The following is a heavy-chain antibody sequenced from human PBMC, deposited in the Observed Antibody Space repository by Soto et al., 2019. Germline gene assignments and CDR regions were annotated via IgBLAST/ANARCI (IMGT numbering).Heavy chain of an antibody. Sequence: PGGFLRLSCAASGFPIGGYSMHRVRQAPGKGLEWVGRIKSKIVGETTDFSAPVKGRFALSRDDSKNTVSLQMNSLKSEDTAIYYSTTDNCRSSTRYLNYWGQGALVNVSS. J-gene: IGHJ4*02. CDR2: IKSKIVGETT. CDR3: TTDNCRSSTRYLNY. CDR1: GFPIGGYS. V-gene: IGHV3-15*07. D-gene: IGHD2-2*01.